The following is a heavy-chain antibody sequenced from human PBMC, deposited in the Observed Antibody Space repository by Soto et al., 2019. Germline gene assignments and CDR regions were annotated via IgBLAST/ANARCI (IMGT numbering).Heavy chain of an antibody. CDR3: ARVGGPDVLRFLEWSQGWFDP. J-gene: IGHJ5*02. CDR2: IYYSGST. Sequence: SETLSLTCTVSGGSISSYYWSWIRQPPGKGLEWIGYIYYSGSTNYNPSLKSRVTISVDTSQNQFSLKLSSVTAADTAVYYCARVGGPDVLRFLEWSQGWFDPWGQGTLVNLFS. CDR1: GGSISSYY. D-gene: IGHD3-3*01. V-gene: IGHV4-59*01.